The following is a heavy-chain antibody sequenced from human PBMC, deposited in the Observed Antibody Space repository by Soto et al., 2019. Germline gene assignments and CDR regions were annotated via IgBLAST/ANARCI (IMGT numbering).Heavy chain of an antibody. V-gene: IGHV3-30-3*01. Sequence: GGSLRLSCAASGFTFSSYAMHWVRQAPGKGLEWVAVISYDGSNKYYADSVKGRFTISRDNPKNTLYLQMNSLRAEDTAVYYCARVSGTYGPFDYWGQGTLVTVSS. D-gene: IGHD3-3*01. CDR1: GFTFSSYA. CDR2: ISYDGSNK. J-gene: IGHJ4*02. CDR3: ARVSGTYGPFDY.